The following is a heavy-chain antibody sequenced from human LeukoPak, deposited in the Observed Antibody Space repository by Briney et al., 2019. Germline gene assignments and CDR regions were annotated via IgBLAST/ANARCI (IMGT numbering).Heavy chain of an antibody. CDR1: GGTFSRYA. Sequence: SVEVSCQASGGTFSRYAISWVRQAPGQGLELMGGIIPIFGTANYAQKFQGRVTITADESTSTAYMELSSLRSEDTAVYYCARGEVYGRTFDIWGQGTMVTVSS. D-gene: IGHD2-8*01. CDR3: ARGEVYGRTFDI. CDR2: IIPIFGTA. J-gene: IGHJ3*02. V-gene: IGHV1-69*13.